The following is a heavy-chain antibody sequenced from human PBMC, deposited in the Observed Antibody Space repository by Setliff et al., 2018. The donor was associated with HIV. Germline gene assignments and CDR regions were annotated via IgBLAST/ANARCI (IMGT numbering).Heavy chain of an antibody. CDR2: ISSSSSTI. CDR1: GFTFSSYS. CDR3: ARAAYDILTGYDQFWADY. J-gene: IGHJ4*02. V-gene: IGHV3-48*01. D-gene: IGHD3-9*01. Sequence: HPGGSLRLSCAASGFTFSSYSMNWVRQAPGKGLEWVSYISSSSSTIYYADSVKGRFTISRDNAKNSLYLQMNSLRAEDTAVYYCARAAYDILTGYDQFWADYWGQGTLVTVSS.